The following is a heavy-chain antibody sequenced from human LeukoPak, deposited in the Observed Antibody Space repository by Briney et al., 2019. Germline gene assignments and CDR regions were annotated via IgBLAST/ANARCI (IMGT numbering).Heavy chain of an antibody. V-gene: IGHV3-23*01. CDR2: VDESGAQT. CDR3: AKEDIGKGIAEF. D-gene: IGHD6-13*01. CDR1: GFTFSSDS. Sequence: GGSLRLSCAASGFTFSSDSMSWVRQAPGKRLEWVSAVDESGAQTYYPDSVKGRFTISRDNSKNLLYLQMNSLRAEDTAVYYCAKEDIGKGIAEFWGQGTQVTVST. J-gene: IGHJ4*02.